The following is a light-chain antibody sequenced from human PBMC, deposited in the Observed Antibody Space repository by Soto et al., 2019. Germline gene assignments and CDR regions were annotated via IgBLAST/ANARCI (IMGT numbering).Light chain of an antibody. CDR1: QSITFN. J-gene: IGKJ4*01. Sequence: EIVMTQSPATLSVSPGERATLSCRASQSITFNLAWYQQKPGQAPRLLIYGTSTRATGIPARFSGSGSGKEFTLTISSLQSEDFAVYYCQQYDTWPPLTFGGGTKVEIK. V-gene: IGKV3-15*01. CDR3: QQYDTWPPLT. CDR2: GTS.